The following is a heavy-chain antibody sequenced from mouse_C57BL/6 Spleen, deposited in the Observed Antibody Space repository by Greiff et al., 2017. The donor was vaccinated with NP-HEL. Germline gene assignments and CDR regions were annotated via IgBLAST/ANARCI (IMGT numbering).Heavy chain of an antibody. D-gene: IGHD2-3*01. CDR1: GFSLTSYG. CDR3: ARHPPDGYYAMDY. Sequence: VKVVESGPGLVAPSQSLSITCTVSGFSLTSYGVHWVRQPPGKGLEWLVVIWSDGSTTYNSALKSRLSISKDNSKSQVFLKMNSLQTDDTAMYYCARHPPDGYYAMDYWGQGTSVTVSS. J-gene: IGHJ4*01. V-gene: IGHV2-6-1*01. CDR2: IWSDGST.